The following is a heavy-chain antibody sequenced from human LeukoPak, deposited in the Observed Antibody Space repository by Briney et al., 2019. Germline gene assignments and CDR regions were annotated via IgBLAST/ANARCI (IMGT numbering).Heavy chain of an antibody. V-gene: IGHV4-59*01. D-gene: IGHD1-26*01. CDR1: GGSISSYY. CDR2: IYYSGST. CDR3: ARGPSGSYRNWFDP. J-gene: IGHJ5*02. Sequence: SETLSLTCTVSGGSISSYYWSWIRQPPGKGLEWIGYIYYSGSTNYNPSLKSRVTISVDTSKNQFSLKLSSVTAADTAVYYCARGPSGSYRNWFDPWGQGTLVTVSS.